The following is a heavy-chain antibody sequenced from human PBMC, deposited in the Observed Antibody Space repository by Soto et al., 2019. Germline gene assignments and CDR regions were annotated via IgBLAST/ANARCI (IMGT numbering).Heavy chain of an antibody. V-gene: IGHV4-59*01. CDR3: ARGDYGSGSYYKYYYGMDV. CDR1: GGSISSYY. J-gene: IGHJ6*02. D-gene: IGHD3-10*01. Sequence: PSETLSLTCTVSGGSISSYYWSWIRQPPGKGLEWIGYIYYSGSTNYNPSLKSRVTISVDTSKNQFSLKLSSVTAADTAVYYCARGDYGSGSYYKYYYGMDVWGQGTTVTVS. CDR2: IYYSGST.